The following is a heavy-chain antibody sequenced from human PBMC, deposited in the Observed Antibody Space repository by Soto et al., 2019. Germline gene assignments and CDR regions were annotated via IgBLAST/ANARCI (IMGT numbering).Heavy chain of an antibody. CDR3: AREEGLVTTGWFDF. V-gene: IGHV4-59*02. CDR2: ISYSGST. CDR1: GSSVRSYA. Sequence: SETLSLTCSVSGSSVRSYAWSWIRQAPGKGLEWIGYISYSGSTKYSPSLQSRVTISQDASANQFSLRLSYVTAADTAVYYCAREEGLVTTGWFDFWGLGTAVTVSS. J-gene: IGHJ4*02. D-gene: IGHD3-9*01.